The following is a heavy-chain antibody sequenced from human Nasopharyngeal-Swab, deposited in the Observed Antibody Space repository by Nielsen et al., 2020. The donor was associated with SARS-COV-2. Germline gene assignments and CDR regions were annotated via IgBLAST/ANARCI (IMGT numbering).Heavy chain of an antibody. Sequence: GGSLRLSCTASGFTFDHYAMNWVRQAPGKGLEWASGINWNSGSPGYADSVKGRFTISRDNAKNTLYLQMNSLRPEDTALYYCAKDMGNYYGSTRMDVWGQGTTVTVSS. J-gene: IGHJ6*02. V-gene: IGHV3-9*01. CDR3: AKDMGNYYGSTRMDV. CDR1: GFTFDHYA. CDR2: INWNSGSP. D-gene: IGHD3-10*01.